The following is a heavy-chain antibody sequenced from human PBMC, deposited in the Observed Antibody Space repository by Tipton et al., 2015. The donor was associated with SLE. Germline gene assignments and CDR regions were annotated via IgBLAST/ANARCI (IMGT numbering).Heavy chain of an antibody. J-gene: IGHJ6*02. CDR2: XYYSGST. D-gene: IGHD1-1*01. V-gene: IGHV4-39*07. CDR1: GGSISSSSYY. Sequence: LRLSCTVSGGSISSSSYYWGWIRQPPGKGLEWIGXXYYSGSTYYNPSLKSRVTISVDTSKNQFSLKLSSVTAADTAVYYCARXMTDDARGMDVWGQGTTVTVSS. CDR3: ARXMTDDARGMDV.